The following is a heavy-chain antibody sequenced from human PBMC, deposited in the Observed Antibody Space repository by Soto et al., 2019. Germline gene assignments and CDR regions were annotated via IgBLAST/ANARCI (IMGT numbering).Heavy chain of an antibody. CDR2: IYWDDDK. CDR3: AHWYISADLGELSGYFDY. D-gene: IGHD3-16*02. J-gene: IGHJ4*02. CDR1: GFSLSTSGVG. V-gene: IGHV2-5*02. Sequence: QITLKESGPTLVKPTQTLTLTCTFSGFSLSTSGVGVGWIRQPPGKALEWLALIYWDDDKRYSPSLKSRLTITKDTSKNQVVLTMTNMDPVDTATYYCAHWYISADLGELSGYFDYWGQGTLVTVSS.